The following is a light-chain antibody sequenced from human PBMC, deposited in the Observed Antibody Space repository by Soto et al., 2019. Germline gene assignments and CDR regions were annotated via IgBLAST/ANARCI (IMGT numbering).Light chain of an antibody. CDR3: SSYTSISTVV. CDR2: NVS. Sequence: QSVLTQPASVSGSPGQSITISCTGTSSDVGGYNYVSWYQQHPGKAPKLMIYNVSNRPSGVSNRFPGSKSGNTASLTISGLQAEDEADYYCSSYTSISTVVFGGGTKLTVL. J-gene: IGLJ2*01. CDR1: SSDVGGYNY. V-gene: IGLV2-14*03.